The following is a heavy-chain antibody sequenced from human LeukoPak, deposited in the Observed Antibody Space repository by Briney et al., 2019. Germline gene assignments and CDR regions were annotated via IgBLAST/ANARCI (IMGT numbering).Heavy chain of an antibody. Sequence: GGSLRLSCAASGFTFSSYWMGWVRQAPGKGLEWVANIKQDGSEKYYVDPVKGRFTISRDNAKNSLYLQMNSLRAEDTAVYYCARQYSSSPHLVEYYYMDVWGKGTTVTVSS. J-gene: IGHJ6*03. V-gene: IGHV3-7*01. CDR3: ARQYSSSPHLVEYYYMDV. CDR2: IKQDGSEK. D-gene: IGHD6-6*01. CDR1: GFTFSSYW.